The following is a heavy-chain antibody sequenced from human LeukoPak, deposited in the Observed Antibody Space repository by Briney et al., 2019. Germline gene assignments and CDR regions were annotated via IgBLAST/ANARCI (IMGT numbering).Heavy chain of an antibody. CDR3: ARVLLPSGMGY. V-gene: IGHV3-48*04. CDR2: ISSSSSTI. J-gene: IGHJ4*02. CDR1: GFTFSSYS. Sequence: GGSLRLSCAASGFTFSSYSMNWVRQAPGKGLEWGSYISSSSSTIYYADSVKGRFTISRDSAKNSLYLQMNSLRAEDTAVYYCARVLLPSGMGYWGQGTLVTVSS. D-gene: IGHD2-2*01.